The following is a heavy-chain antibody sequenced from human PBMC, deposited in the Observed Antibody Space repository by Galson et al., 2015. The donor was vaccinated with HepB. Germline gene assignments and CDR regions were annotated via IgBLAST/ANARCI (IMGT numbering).Heavy chain of an antibody. CDR3: ARDSSVGSIAARGLWFDP. V-gene: IGHV3-11*01. CDR1: GFTFSDYY. J-gene: IGHJ5*02. D-gene: IGHD6-6*01. CDR2: ISSSGSTI. Sequence: SLRLSCAASGFTFSDYYMSWIRQAPGKGLEWVSYISSSGSTIYYADSVKGRLTISRDNAKNSLYLQMNSLRAEDTAVYYCARDSSVGSIAARGLWFDPWGQGTLVTVSS.